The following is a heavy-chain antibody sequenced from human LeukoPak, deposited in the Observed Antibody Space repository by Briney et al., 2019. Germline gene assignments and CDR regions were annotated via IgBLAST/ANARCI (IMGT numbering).Heavy chain of an antibody. CDR3: ARDGYFDWLSLDY. V-gene: IGHV4-4*02. Sequence: SETLSLTCAVSGGSISSSNWWSWVRQPPGKGLEWIGEIYHSGSTNYNPPLKSRVTISVDKSKNQFSLKLSSVTAADTAVYYCARDGYFDWLSLDYWGQGTLVTVSS. CDR2: IYHSGST. J-gene: IGHJ4*02. D-gene: IGHD3-9*01. CDR1: GGSISSSNW.